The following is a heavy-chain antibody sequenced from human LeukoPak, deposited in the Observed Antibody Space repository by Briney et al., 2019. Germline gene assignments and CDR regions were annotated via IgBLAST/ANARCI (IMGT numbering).Heavy chain of an antibody. Sequence: HPGGSLRLSCAASGFTFSSYSMNWVRQAPGKGLEWVSYITTSTTTLYYADSVKGRFTIYRDNAKNSLFLQMNSLRDEDTAVYYCARGVGYYGSGSYYFDYWGQGTLVTVSS. CDR3: ARGVGYYGSGSYYFDY. V-gene: IGHV3-48*02. CDR1: GFTFSSYS. CDR2: ITTSTTTL. D-gene: IGHD3-10*01. J-gene: IGHJ4*02.